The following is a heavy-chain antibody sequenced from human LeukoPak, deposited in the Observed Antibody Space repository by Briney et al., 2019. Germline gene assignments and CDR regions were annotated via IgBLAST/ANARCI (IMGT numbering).Heavy chain of an antibody. Sequence: GGSLRLSCAASGFTVSSTYMSWVRQAPGKGLEWVSVIYKDGKIYYIDSVKGRFTISRDTSKNTLYLQMNSLRVEDTAVYYCARDDTAMAGYWGQGTLVTVSS. CDR3: ARDDTAMAGY. CDR1: GFTVSSTY. D-gene: IGHD5-18*01. J-gene: IGHJ4*02. V-gene: IGHV3-53*01. CDR2: IYKDGKI.